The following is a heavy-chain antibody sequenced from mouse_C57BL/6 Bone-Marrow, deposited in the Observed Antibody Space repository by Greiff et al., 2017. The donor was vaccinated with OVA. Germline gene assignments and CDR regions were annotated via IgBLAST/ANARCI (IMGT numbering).Heavy chain of an antibody. J-gene: IGHJ2*01. Sequence: QVQLQQSGAELVKPGASVKLSCKASGYTFTEYTIHWVKQRSGQGLEWIGDIYPGSGSTNYNEKFKSKATLTVDTSSSTAYMQLSSLTSEDSAVYYCSRYYYGSSLYFDYWGQGTTLTVSS. CDR1: GYTFTEYT. V-gene: IGHV1-55*01. CDR2: IYPGSGST. D-gene: IGHD1-1*01. CDR3: SRYYYGSSLYFDY.